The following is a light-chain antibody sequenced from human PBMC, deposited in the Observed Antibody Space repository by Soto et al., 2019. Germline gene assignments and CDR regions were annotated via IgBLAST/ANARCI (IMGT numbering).Light chain of an antibody. CDR3: QQLNSYTT. CDR2: AAS. J-gene: IGKJ5*01. CDR1: QGISSY. V-gene: IGKV1-9*01. Sequence: DIPLTQSPSFLSASVGDRVTITCRASQGISSYLAWYQQKPGKAPKLLIYAASTLQSGVPSRFSGSGSGTEFPLTISSLQPEDFATYCWQQLNSYTTFGQGTRLEIK.